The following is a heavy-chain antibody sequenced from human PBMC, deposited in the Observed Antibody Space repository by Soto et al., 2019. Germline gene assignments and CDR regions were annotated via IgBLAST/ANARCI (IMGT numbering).Heavy chain of an antibody. D-gene: IGHD3-22*01. J-gene: IGHJ4*02. CDR3: ARDWYDSSGYLDY. CDR1: GFTFSSYA. CDR2: ISYDGSNK. Sequence: QVQLVESGGGVVQPGRSLRLSCAASGFTFSSYAMHWVRQAPGKGLEWVAVISYDGSNKYYADSVKGRFTISRDNSKNTLYLQMNSLRAEDTAVYYCARDWYDSSGYLDYWGQGTLVTVSS. V-gene: IGHV3-30-3*01.